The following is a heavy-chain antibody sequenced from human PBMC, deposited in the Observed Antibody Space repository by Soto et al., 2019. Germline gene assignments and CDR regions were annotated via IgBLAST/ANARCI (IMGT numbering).Heavy chain of an antibody. D-gene: IGHD4-17*01. CDR2: INPNSGGT. V-gene: IGHV1-2*02. CDR3: ARGAASYGDYSANWFDP. J-gene: IGHJ5*02. Sequence: SVKVSCKASGYTFTGYYMHWVRQAPGQGLEWMGWINPNSGGTNYAQKFQGRVTMTRDTSISTAYMELSRLRSDDTAVYYCARGAASYGDYSANWFDPWGQGTLVTVSS. CDR1: GYTFTGYY.